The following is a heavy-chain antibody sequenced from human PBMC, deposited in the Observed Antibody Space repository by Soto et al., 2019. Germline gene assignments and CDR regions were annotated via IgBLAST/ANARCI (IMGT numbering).Heavy chain of an antibody. CDR2: IYYIGST. CDR3: ARDSTHDYGDYGPAY. Sequence: SETLSLTCTVSGGSISSGGYYWNWIRQHQGKGLEWIGYIYYIGSTYYNPSLKSRVTISLDTSKNQFSLKLSSVTAEDTAVYYCARDSTHDYGDYGPAYWGQGTLVTVSS. J-gene: IGHJ4*02. D-gene: IGHD4-17*01. V-gene: IGHV4-31*03. CDR1: GGSISSGGYY.